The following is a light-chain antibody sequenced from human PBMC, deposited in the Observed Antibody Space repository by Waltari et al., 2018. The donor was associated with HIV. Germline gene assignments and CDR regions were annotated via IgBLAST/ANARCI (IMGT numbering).Light chain of an antibody. CDR1: ENIKND. J-gene: IGKJ4*01. V-gene: IGKV1-39*01. Sequence: DIQMTQSPSSLSAVVGDKVVISCRASENIKNDLNGYQHKSGKSPRLIIYTASGLQRGAPTGFSGGGSGTEFNFTIEGLQSQDSAVYYCQQSHKAPLTFGGGTRVEIK. CDR3: QQSHKAPLT. CDR2: TAS.